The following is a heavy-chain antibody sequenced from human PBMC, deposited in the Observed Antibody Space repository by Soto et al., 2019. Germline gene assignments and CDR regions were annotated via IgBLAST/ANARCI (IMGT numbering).Heavy chain of an antibody. V-gene: IGHV4-4*02. CDR2: VYHSGTT. CDR1: GGSISSNNW. D-gene: IGHD2-2*01. CDR3: ARVLQYCSGNSCYFDI. J-gene: IGHJ3*02. Sequence: QVQLQESGPGLVKPSGTLSLTCAVSGGSISSNNWWNWVRQSPGKGLEWIGEVYHSGTTNYNPSLKSRVTRSVDTSKNQFFLKLNSVTAADTAVYYCARVLQYCSGNSCYFDIWGQGTMVTVSS.